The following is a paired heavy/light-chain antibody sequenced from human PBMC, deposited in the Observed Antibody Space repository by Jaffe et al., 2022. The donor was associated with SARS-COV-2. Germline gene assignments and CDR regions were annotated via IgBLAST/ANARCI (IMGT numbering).Heavy chain of an antibody. J-gene: IGHJ4*02. D-gene: IGHD1-26*01. Sequence: QVQLVESGGGVVQPGRSLRLSCAASGFTFSSHAMHWVRQGPGKGLEWVAVISYNGNSKYYADSVKGRFTISRDNSKNTLYLQMNNLTPDDTSVYYCASEGIVGGHIYFDYWGQGTLVTVSS. CDR2: ISYNGNSK. CDR1: GFTFSSHA. CDR3: ASEGIVGGHIYFDY. V-gene: IGHV3-30-3*01.
Light chain of an antibody. CDR2: SNN. V-gene: IGLV1-44*01. CDR3: AAWDDSLNGPV. CDR1: SSNIGSHT. Sequence: QSVLTQPPSASGTPGQRVTISCSGSSSNIGSHTVNWYQKLPGTAPKLLMYSNNQRPSGVPDRFSASKSGTSASLAISGLQSEDEADYYCAAWDDSLNGPVFGGGTKLTVL. J-gene: IGLJ2*01.